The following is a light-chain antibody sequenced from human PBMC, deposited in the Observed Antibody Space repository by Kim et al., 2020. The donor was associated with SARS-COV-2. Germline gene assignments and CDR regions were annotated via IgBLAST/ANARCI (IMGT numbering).Light chain of an antibody. Sequence: SPGERASLSCRASHSLGSNLAWYQQKPGQPPRLLIYGAFTRAPGIPATFSGSGFGTEFTLTINSLQSEDFAVYYCQQYNNWPPMYTFGQGTKLEIK. V-gene: IGKV3-15*01. CDR2: GAF. J-gene: IGKJ2*01. CDR1: HSLGSN. CDR3: QQYNNWPPMYT.